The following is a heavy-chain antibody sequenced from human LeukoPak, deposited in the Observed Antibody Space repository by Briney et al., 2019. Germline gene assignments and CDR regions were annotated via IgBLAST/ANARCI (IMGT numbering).Heavy chain of an antibody. CDR2: ITSSSSTI. Sequence: GGSLRLSCAASGFTLGSYAMSWVRQAPGKGLEWVSYITSSSSTICYADSVKGRFTISRDNAKNSLYLQMNSLRDEDTAVYYCARDRDGDPSFEYWGQGTLVTVSS. V-gene: IGHV3-48*02. CDR1: GFTLGSYA. D-gene: IGHD4-17*01. J-gene: IGHJ4*02. CDR3: ARDRDGDPSFEY.